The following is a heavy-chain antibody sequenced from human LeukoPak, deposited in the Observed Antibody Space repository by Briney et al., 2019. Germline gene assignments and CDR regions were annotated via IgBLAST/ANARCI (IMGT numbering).Heavy chain of an antibody. Sequence: GGSLRLSCAASGFTFSSYGMHWVRQAPGKGLEWVAVISYDGSNKYCADSVKGRFTISRDNSKNTLYLQMNSLRAEDTAVYYCATTIAEAHGAFDIWGQGTMVTVSS. CDR2: ISYDGSNK. CDR3: ATTIAEAHGAFDI. J-gene: IGHJ3*02. D-gene: IGHD6-19*01. CDR1: GFTFSSYG. V-gene: IGHV3-30*03.